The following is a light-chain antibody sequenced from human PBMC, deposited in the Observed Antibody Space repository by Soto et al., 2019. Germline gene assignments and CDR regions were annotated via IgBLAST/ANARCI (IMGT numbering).Light chain of an antibody. J-gene: IGKJ3*01. CDR1: QSISSW. CDR3: QQSFSTPLFT. V-gene: IGKV1-39*01. Sequence: DIQMTQSPSSLSGSVGDRVTITCRSSQSISSWLAWYQQKPGKATKLLIYAASNLHPGVPSRFSGSGSGTDFSITISSLQPEDFATYYCQQSFSTPLFTFGPGTKVDI. CDR2: AAS.